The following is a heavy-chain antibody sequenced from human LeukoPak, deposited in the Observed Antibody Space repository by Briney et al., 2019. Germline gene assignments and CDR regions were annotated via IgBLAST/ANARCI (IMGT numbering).Heavy chain of an antibody. V-gene: IGHV4-59*01. J-gene: IGHJ6*02. D-gene: IGHD6-19*01. CDR1: GGSISSYY. CDR2: IYYSGST. Sequence: SETLSLTCTVSGGSISSYYWSWIRQPPGKGLEWIGYIYYSGSTNYNPSLKSRVTISVNTSKNQFSLKLSPVTAADTAVYYCARVSGYSSGWYEVDVWGQGTTVTVSS. CDR3: ARVSGYSSGWYEVDV.